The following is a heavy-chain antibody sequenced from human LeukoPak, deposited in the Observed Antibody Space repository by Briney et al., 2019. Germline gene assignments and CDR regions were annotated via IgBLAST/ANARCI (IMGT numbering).Heavy chain of an antibody. Sequence: GASVKVSCKASGGTFSSYAISWVRQAPGQGLEWMGGIIPIFGTANYAQKFQGRVTITADESTSTAYMELSSLRSEDTAVYYCARDDATIFGVVPFDYWGQGTLVTVSS. V-gene: IGHV1-69*13. CDR1: GGTFSSYA. D-gene: IGHD3-3*01. CDR3: ARDDATIFGVVPFDY. CDR2: IIPIFGTA. J-gene: IGHJ4*02.